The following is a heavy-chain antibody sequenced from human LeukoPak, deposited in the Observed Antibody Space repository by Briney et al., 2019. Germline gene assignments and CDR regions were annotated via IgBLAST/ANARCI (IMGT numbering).Heavy chain of an antibody. J-gene: IGHJ4*02. V-gene: IGHV3-30*02. D-gene: IGHD1-26*01. CDR1: GFTFSSYG. Sequence: PGGALRLSCAASGFTFSSYGMHWVRQAPGEGPEWVAFIRYDGSNKYYADSVKGRFTISRDNSKNTLYLQMNSLRAEDTAVYYCAKITSISGSYLGGWGQGTLVTVSS. CDR3: AKITSISGSYLGG. CDR2: IRYDGSNK.